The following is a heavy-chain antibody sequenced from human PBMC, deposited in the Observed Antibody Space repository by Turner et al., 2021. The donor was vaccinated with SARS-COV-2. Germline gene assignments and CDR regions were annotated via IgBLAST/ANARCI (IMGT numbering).Heavy chain of an antibody. CDR1: GYTLTELS. D-gene: IGHD2-21*02. CDR2: LDPEDAET. V-gene: IGHV1-24*01. J-gene: IGHJ4*02. CDR3: ATGYAYCGGDCSIDY. Sequence: QLVQPRAEVHKPGPSVKVSCTVSGYTLTELSMHWVRQAPGKGLEWMGGLDPEDAETIYAQKFQGRVTMTEDTSTDTAYMELSSLGSEDTAVYYCATGYAYCGGDCSIDYWGQGTLVTVSS.